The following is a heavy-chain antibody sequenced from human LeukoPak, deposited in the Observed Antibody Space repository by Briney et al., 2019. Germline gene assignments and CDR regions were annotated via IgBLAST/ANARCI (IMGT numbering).Heavy chain of an antibody. Sequence: GGSLTLSCVVSAFTLSNYGMNWVRQAPGKGLEWVSSISRGSIHIYYGDSVKGRFTISRDNAKNSLYLQMNSLRAEDTAVYYCAKEGAAFRSYLDSWGQGTLVTVSS. J-gene: IGHJ4*02. CDR3: AKEGAAFRSYLDS. CDR1: AFTLSNYG. CDR2: ISRGSIHI. D-gene: IGHD6-25*01. V-gene: IGHV3-21*04.